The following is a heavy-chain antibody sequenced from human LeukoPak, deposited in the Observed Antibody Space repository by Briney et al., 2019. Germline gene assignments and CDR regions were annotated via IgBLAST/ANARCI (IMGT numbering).Heavy chain of an antibody. V-gene: IGHV3-21*01. J-gene: IGHJ4*02. CDR2: ISSSSSYI. D-gene: IGHD6-19*01. CDR1: GFTFSSYS. Sequence: PGGSLRLSCAASGFTFSSYSMNWVRQAPGKGLEWVSSISSSSSYIYYADSVKGRFTISRDNAKNSLYLQMNSLRAEDTAVYYCARGPDSSGWYGYFDYWGQGTLVTVSS. CDR3: ARGPDSSGWYGYFDY.